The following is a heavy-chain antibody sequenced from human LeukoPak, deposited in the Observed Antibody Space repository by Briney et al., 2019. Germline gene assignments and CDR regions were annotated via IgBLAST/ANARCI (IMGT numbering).Heavy chain of an antibody. D-gene: IGHD5-24*01. J-gene: IGHJ3*02. CDR2: INPSGGST. V-gene: IGHV1-46*01. Sequence: ASVRVSCKASGYTLTSYFIHWVRQAPGQGLEWMGIINPSGGSTSYAQKFQGRVTMTRDTSTSTVYMELSSLRSEDTAVYYCARDQDYNYAFDIWAQGPMVTVSS. CDR3: ARDQDYNYAFDI. CDR1: GYTLTSYF.